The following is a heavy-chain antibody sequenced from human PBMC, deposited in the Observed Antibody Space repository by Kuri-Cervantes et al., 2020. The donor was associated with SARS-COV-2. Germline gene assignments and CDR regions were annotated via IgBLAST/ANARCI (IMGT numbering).Heavy chain of an antibody. CDR3: ARDLTSRGLTIYYFDY. CDR1: KFTFRNYW. V-gene: IGHV3-7*01. Sequence: GESLKIPRSAPKFTFRNYWLNWVRQAPGKGLEWVANIKQDGSVKYYVDSVKGRFTISRDNAKNSLYLQMNSLRAEDTALYYCARDLTSRGLTIYYFDYWGQGTLVTVSS. D-gene: IGHD3-9*01. J-gene: IGHJ4*02. CDR2: IKQDGSVK.